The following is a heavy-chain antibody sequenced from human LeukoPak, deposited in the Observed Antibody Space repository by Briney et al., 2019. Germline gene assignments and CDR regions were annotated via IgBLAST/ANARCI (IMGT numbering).Heavy chain of an antibody. D-gene: IGHD5-12*01. CDR2: IYTSGST. CDR1: GGSISSYY. V-gene: IGHV4-4*07. CDR3: ARAAYSGYDYPFYYYMDV. Sequence: SETLSLTCIVSGGSISSYYWSWIRQPAGRGLEWIGRIYTSGSTNYNPSLKSRVTMSVDTSKNQFSLKLSSVTAADTAVYYCARAAYSGYDYPFYYYMDVWGRGTTVTVSS. J-gene: IGHJ6*03.